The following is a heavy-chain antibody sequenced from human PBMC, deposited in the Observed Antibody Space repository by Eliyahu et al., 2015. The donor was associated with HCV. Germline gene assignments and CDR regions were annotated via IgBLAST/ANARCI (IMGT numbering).Heavy chain of an antibody. CDR3: ARHSPVPLVNNWHPLNY. CDR2: MLYRGST. CDR1: GDSASPYY. V-gene: IGHV4-59*08. D-gene: IGHD1-1*01. J-gene: IGHJ4*02. Sequence: QVQLQESGPGLVKPSETLSLTCAVSGDSASPYYWSWVRQPPGKGLEWIGYMLYRGSTKVNPSLNSRVAMSVDTSRNQFSLTLSSVTAADTAVYYCARHSPVPLVNNWHPLNYWGQGALVTVSS.